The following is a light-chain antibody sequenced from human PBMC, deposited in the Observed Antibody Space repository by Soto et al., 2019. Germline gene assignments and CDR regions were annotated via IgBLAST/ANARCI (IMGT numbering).Light chain of an antibody. CDR3: AAWDDSLNGLYV. CDR1: SSNIGSGT. CDR2: NNN. Sequence: QAVLTQPPSASGTPGQRVTISCSGSSSNIGSGTVNWYQQLPGTAPKLLIYNNNQWASGVPDRFSGSKSGTSASLAISGLQSEDEADYYCAAWDDSLNGLYVFGTGTKLTVL. V-gene: IGLV1-44*01. J-gene: IGLJ1*01.